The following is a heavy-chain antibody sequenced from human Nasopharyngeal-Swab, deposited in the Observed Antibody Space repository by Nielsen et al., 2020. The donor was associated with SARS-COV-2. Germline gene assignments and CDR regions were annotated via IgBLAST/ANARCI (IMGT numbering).Heavy chain of an antibody. CDR3: AREGGYDPFDY. J-gene: IGHJ4*02. Sequence: SETLSLTCTVSGGSISSYYWSWIRRPPGKGLEWIGYIYYSGSTNYNPSLKSRVTISVDTSKNQFSLKLSSVTAADTAVYYCAREGGYDPFDYWGQGTLVTVSS. V-gene: IGHV4-59*01. CDR1: GGSISSYY. CDR2: IYYSGST. D-gene: IGHD5-12*01.